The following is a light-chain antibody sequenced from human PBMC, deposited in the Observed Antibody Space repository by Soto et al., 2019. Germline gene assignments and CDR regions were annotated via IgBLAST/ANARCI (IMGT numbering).Light chain of an antibody. J-gene: IGLJ1*01. CDR3: SSYTTSNTYV. V-gene: IGLV2-14*01. CDR1: SSDIGVYNY. Sequence: QSALTQPASVSGSPGQSITFSCTGTSSDIGVYNYVSWYQQHPGKAPKLMIYGVNNRPSGVSNRFSGSKSGNTASLTISGLQAEDEADYYCSSYTTSNTYVFGTGTKLTVL. CDR2: GVN.